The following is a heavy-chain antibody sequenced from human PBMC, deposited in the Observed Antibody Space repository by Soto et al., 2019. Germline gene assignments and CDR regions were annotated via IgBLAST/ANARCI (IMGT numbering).Heavy chain of an antibody. D-gene: IGHD3-3*01. Sequence: SETLSLTCTVSGGSISSGGYYWNWIRQHPGKGLEWIGYIYHSGSTYYNPSLKSRLTISVDTSKNQFSLKLSSVTAADRAVYYCARDEDGSGSFDYWGQGTLVTVSS. J-gene: IGHJ4*02. CDR2: IYHSGST. CDR3: ARDEDGSGSFDY. CDR1: GGSISSGGYY. V-gene: IGHV4-31*03.